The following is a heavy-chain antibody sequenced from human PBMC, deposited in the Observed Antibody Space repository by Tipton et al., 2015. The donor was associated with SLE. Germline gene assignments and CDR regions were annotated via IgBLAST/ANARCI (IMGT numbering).Heavy chain of an antibody. V-gene: IGHV4-31*11. CDR1: GGSFSGYY. J-gene: IGHJ4*02. CDR2: IYYSGST. CDR3: ARGGGSLDY. D-gene: IGHD3-16*01. Sequence: LSLTCAVYGGSFSGYYWSWIRQHPGKGLEWIGYIYYSGSTYYNPSLKSRVTISVDTSKNQFSLKLSSVTAAATAVYYCARGGGSLDYWGQGTLVTVSS.